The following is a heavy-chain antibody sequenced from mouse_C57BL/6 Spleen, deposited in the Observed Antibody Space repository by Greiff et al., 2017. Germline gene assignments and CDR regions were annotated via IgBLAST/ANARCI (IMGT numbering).Heavy chain of an antibody. CDR3: ARRYGSSSDD. CDR2: IDPSDSCT. J-gene: IGHJ2*01. CDR1: GYTFTSYW. D-gene: IGHD1-1*01. V-gene: IGHV1-50*01. Sequence: QVQLQQPGAELVKPGASVKLSCKASGYTFTSYWMQWVKQRPGQGLEWIGEIDPSDSCTNYNQKFKGKATLTVDTSSSTAYMQLSSLTSEDTAVYYCARRYGSSSDDWGQGTTLTVSS.